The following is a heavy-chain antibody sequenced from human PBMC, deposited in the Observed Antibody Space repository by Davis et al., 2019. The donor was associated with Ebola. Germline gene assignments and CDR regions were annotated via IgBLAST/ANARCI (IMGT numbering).Heavy chain of an antibody. CDR1: GGSISSSSYY. CDR2: IYYSGST. Sequence: SETLSLTCTVSGGSISSSSYYWGWIRQPPGKGLEWIGSIYYSGSTYYNPSLKSRVTISVDTSKNQFSLKLSSVTAADTAVYYCGRFEGPHTVTSLVYWGQGTLVTVSS. J-gene: IGHJ4*02. D-gene: IGHD4-17*01. CDR3: GRFEGPHTVTSLVY. V-gene: IGHV4-39*01.